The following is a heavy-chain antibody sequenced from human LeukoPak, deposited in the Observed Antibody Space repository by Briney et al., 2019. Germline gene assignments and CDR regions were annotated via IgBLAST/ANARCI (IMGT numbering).Heavy chain of an antibody. V-gene: IGHV4-39*01. CDR3: ARIMGDYNILTGLYPNYNFDY. D-gene: IGHD3-9*01. CDR1: GGSISGRRYC. J-gene: IGHJ4*02. Sequence: PSETLSLTCSVSGGSISGRRYCWGWIRQPPGRGLEWIGSIHYDGATYYNPSLKSRVTMSVDTPKNQVSLKLRSGTAADTAVYYCARIMGDYNILTGLYPNYNFDYWGQGTLVTVSS. CDR2: IHYDGAT.